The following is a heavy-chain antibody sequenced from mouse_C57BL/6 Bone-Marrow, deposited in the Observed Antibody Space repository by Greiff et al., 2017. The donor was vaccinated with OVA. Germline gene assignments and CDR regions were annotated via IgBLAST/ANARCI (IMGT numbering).Heavy chain of an antibody. V-gene: IGHV1-63*01. D-gene: IGHD1-1*01. CDR2: IYPGGGYT. J-gene: IGHJ2*01. Sequence: VKLVESGAELVRPGTSVKMSCKASGYTFTNYWIGWAKQRPGHGLEWIGDIYPGGGYTNYNEKFKGKATLTADKSSSTAYMQFSSLTSEDSAIYYCARKWGLLHFDYWGQGTTLTVSS. CDR3: ARKWGLLHFDY. CDR1: GYTFTNYW.